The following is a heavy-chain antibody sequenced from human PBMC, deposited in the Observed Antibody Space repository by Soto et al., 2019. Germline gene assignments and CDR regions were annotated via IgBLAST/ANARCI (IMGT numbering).Heavy chain of an antibody. V-gene: IGHV1-58*01. D-gene: IGHD2-2*01. J-gene: IGHJ6*02. CDR1: GFTFTSSA. CDR2: IVVGSGNT. Sequence: ASVKVSCKASGFTFTSSAVQWVRQARGQRLEWIGWIVVGSGNTNYAQKFQERVTITRDMSTSTAYMELSSLRSEDTAVYYCAAEGVVPAAINYYYGMDVWGQGTTVTVSS. CDR3: AAEGVVPAAINYYYGMDV.